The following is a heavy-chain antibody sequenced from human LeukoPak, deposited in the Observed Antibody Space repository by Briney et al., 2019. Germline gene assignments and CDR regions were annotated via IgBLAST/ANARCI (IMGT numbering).Heavy chain of an antibody. Sequence: PSETLSLTCTVSGGSISSYYWSWIRQPPGKGLEWIGYIYYSGSTNYNPSLKSRVTISVDASKNQFSLKLSSVTAADTAVYYCARGLGPDDSSGHYPGGAFDIWGQGTMVTVSS. CDR3: ARGLGPDDSSGHYPGGAFDI. V-gene: IGHV4-59*01. D-gene: IGHD3-22*01. CDR1: GGSISSYY. J-gene: IGHJ3*02. CDR2: IYYSGST.